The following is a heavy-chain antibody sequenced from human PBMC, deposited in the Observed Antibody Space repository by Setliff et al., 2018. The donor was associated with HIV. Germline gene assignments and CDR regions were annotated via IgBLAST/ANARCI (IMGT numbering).Heavy chain of an antibody. D-gene: IGHD3-10*01. Sequence: SETLSLTCTVSGGSISSYYWSWIRQPPGKGLEWIGYIYTSGSTNYNPSLKSRVTISVDTSKNQFSLKLSSVTAADTAVYYCARDRRITMVRGVMNYYYMGVWGKGTTVTVSS. CDR2: IYTSGST. V-gene: IGHV4-4*09. J-gene: IGHJ6*03. CDR3: ARDRRITMVRGVMNYYYMGV. CDR1: GGSISSYY.